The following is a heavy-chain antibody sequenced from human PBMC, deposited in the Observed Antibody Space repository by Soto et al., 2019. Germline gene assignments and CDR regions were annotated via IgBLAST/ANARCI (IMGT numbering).Heavy chain of an antibody. D-gene: IGHD3-10*01. CDR2: MNPNSGNT. CDR1: GYTVTRYD. Sequence: GSVKVSCKASGYTVTRYDINWVRQATGQGLEWMGWMNPNSGNTGYAQKFQGRVTMTRNTSISTAYMELSSLRSEDTAVYYCARLGYGSGCYSFYYYHRIDVWGQG. V-gene: IGHV1-8*01. J-gene: IGHJ6*02. CDR3: ARLGYGSGCYSFYYYHRIDV.